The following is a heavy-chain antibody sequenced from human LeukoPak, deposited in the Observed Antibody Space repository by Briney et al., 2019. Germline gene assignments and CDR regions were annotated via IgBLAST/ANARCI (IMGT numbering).Heavy chain of an antibody. CDR3: ATGGSSWAYNWFDP. CDR2: FDPEDGET. Sequence: ASVKVSCKVSGYTLTELSMHWVRQAPGKGLEWMGGFDPEDGETIYAQKFQGRVTMTEDTSTDTAYMELSSLRSEDTAVYYCATGGSSWAYNWFDPWDQGTLVTVSS. J-gene: IGHJ5*02. D-gene: IGHD6-13*01. CDR1: GYTLTELS. V-gene: IGHV1-24*01.